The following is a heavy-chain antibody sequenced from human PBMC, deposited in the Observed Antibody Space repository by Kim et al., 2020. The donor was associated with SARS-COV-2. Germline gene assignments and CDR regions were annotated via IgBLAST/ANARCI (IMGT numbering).Heavy chain of an antibody. D-gene: IGHD6-13*01. V-gene: IGHV4-34*01. CDR1: GGSFSGYY. CDR2: INHSGST. J-gene: IGHJ4*02. CDR3: ARIAAAGFLGAPPTHIDY. Sequence: SETLSLTCAVYGGSFSGYYWRWIRQPPGKGLERIGEINHSGSTNYNPSLKCRVTISVDTSKNQFSLKLSSVTAADTAGYYCARIAAAGFLGAPPTHIDYWGQGTLVTVSS.